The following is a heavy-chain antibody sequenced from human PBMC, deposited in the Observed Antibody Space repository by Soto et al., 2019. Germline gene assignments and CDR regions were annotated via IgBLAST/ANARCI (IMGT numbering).Heavy chain of an antibody. D-gene: IGHD6-19*01. J-gene: IGHJ6*02. Sequence: SETLSLTCAVYGGSFSGYYWSWIRQPPGKWLEWIGEINHSGSTNYNPSLKSRGTISVDTSKNQFSLKLSSVTAADTAVYYCARGAQWLGYGMDVWGQGTTVTVSS. CDR3: ARGAQWLGYGMDV. CDR2: INHSGST. CDR1: GGSFSGYY. V-gene: IGHV4-34*01.